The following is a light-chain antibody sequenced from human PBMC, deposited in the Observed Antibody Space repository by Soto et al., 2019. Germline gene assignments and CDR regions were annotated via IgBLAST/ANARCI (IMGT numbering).Light chain of an antibody. Sequence: DIQMTQSPSTLSASVGDTVTITCRASQSISNWLAWYQQKPGQAPKLLIHKASTLESRVPSRFGGSRSGTEVTLIISSLQPDDFATFYCQQYDRFPYTFGQGTKLEIK. CDR1: QSISNW. CDR2: KAS. CDR3: QQYDRFPYT. J-gene: IGKJ2*01. V-gene: IGKV1-5*03.